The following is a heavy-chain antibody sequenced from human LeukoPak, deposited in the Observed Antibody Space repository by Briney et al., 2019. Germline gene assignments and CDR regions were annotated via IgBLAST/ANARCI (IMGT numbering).Heavy chain of an antibody. CDR2: ISGSGGST. V-gene: IGHV3-23*01. CDR3: AKTPSRWRQSGTYFDY. Sequence: GGSLRLSCAASGFTFSSYGMSWVRQAPGKGLEWVSAISGSGGSTYYADSVKGRFTISRDNSKNTLYLQMNSLRAEDTVVYYCAKTPSRWRQSGTYFDYWGQGTLVTVSS. CDR1: GFTFSSYG. D-gene: IGHD5-24*01. J-gene: IGHJ4*02.